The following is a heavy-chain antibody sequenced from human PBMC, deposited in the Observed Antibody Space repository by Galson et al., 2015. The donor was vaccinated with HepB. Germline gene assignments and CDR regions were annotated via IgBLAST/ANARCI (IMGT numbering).Heavy chain of an antibody. CDR1: GDSINTYS. J-gene: IGHJ4*02. CDR3: SREGPSGIDDY. CDR2: MFHSGSS. V-gene: IGHV4-59*03. Sequence: SETLSLTCPVSGDSINTYSWNWIRQPPGKGLEWVGSMFHSGSSTYNPSLKSRVSMSLFTSKNEFSLELRSVTAADTAVYYCSREGPSGIDDYWGQGTLVTVSS. D-gene: IGHD3-10*01.